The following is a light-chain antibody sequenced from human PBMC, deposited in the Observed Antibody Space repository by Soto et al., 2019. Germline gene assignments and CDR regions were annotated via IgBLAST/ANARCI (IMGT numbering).Light chain of an antibody. Sequence: QSVLTQPPSASGTPGQRVTISCSGSSSNIGSNTVNWYRQLPGTAPKLLIYSNNQRPSGVPDRFSGSKSGTSASLAISGLQSEDEADYYCAAWEDSLNGRVFGTGTKVTVL. CDR3: AAWEDSLNGRV. J-gene: IGLJ1*01. CDR1: SSNIGSNT. V-gene: IGLV1-44*01. CDR2: SNN.